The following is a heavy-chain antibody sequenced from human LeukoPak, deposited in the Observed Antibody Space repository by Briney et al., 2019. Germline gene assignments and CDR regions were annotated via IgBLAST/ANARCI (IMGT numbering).Heavy chain of an antibody. Sequence: GGSLRLSCVASGFTVSGNYMSWVRQVPGKGLQWVSVIYSGGTTYYVDSVKGRFIISRDRSKNTLYLQMNSLRAEDSAMYYCARGSGTYPSPMDYWGQGTLVTVSS. CDR1: GFTVSGNY. V-gene: IGHV3-66*01. CDR3: ARGSGTYPSPMDY. J-gene: IGHJ4*02. CDR2: IYSGGTT. D-gene: IGHD1-26*01.